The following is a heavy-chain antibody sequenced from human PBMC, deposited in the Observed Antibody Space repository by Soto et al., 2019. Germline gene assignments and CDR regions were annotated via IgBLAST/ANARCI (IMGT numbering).Heavy chain of an antibody. V-gene: IGHV1-24*01. J-gene: IGHJ3*02. CDR1: GYTLTELS. Sequence: GASVKVSCKVSGYTLTELSMHWVRQAPGKGLEWMGGFDPEDGETIYAQKFQGRVTMTEDTSTDTAYVELSSLRSEDTAVYYCATDLCSGGSCFFAFDIWGQGTMVTVSS. CDR2: FDPEDGET. CDR3: ATDLCSGGSCFFAFDI. D-gene: IGHD2-15*01.